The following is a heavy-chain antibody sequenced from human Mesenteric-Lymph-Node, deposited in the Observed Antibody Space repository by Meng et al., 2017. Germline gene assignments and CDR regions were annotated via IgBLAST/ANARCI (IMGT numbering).Heavy chain of an antibody. CDR3: AKSLYYFASSGYQPLDY. J-gene: IGHJ4*02. D-gene: IGHD3-22*01. CDR1: GFSFSNYV. V-gene: IGHV3-23*01. Sequence: GESLKISCAASGFSFSNYVMTWVRQAPGKGLEWVSIISDSGDSTYYAASVKGRFTISRDNSRNTLHLQMNSLRVEDTAVYYCAKSLYYFASSGYQPLDYWGQGTLVTVSS. CDR2: ISDSGDST.